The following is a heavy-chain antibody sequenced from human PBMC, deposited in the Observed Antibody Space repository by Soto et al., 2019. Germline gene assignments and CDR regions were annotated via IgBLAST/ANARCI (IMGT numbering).Heavy chain of an antibody. CDR3: AREKRVVARAVDY. J-gene: IGHJ4*02. CDR1: GGSISSGGYY. Sequence: QVQLQESGPGLVKPSQTLSLTCTVSGGSISSGGYYWSWIRQHPGKGLEWIGYIYYSGSTHYNPSLKNRVNISVDTSKNQFSLKLSSVTAADTAVYYCAREKRVVARAVDYWGQGTLVTVSS. CDR2: IYYSGST. D-gene: IGHD2-15*01. V-gene: IGHV4-31*03.